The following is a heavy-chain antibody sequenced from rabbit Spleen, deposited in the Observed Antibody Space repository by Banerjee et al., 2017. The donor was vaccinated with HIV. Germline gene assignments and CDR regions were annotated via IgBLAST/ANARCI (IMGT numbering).Heavy chain of an antibody. V-gene: IGHV1S40*01. CDR1: GFSFSSSDY. Sequence: QSLEESGGGLVQPEGSLTLTCTASGFSFSSSDYMCWVRQAPGKGLEWIACIDTNDGDTDYANWPKGRFTISKTSSTTVTLQMTSLTAADTATYFCARDLAAVIGWNFGFWGPGTLVTVS. J-gene: IGHJ4*02. CDR3: ARDLAAVIGWNFGF. D-gene: IGHD1-1*01. CDR2: IDTNDGDT.